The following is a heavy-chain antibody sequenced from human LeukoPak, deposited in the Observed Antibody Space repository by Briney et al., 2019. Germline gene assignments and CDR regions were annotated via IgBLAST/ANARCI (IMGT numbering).Heavy chain of an antibody. V-gene: IGHV4-59*08. CDR2: IYYSVST. Sequence: SETLSLTCTVSGGSISSYYWSWIRQPPGKGLEWIGYIYYSVSTYYNPTLKSRVTISVDTSKTQFSLKLSSVTAADTAVYYCARVEIGIGALFDYWGQGTLVTVSS. J-gene: IGHJ4*02. CDR3: ARVEIGIGALFDY. D-gene: IGHD3-10*01. CDR1: GGSISSYY.